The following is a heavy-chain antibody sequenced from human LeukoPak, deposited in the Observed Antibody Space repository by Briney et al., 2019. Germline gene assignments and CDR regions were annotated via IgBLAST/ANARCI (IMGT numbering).Heavy chain of an antibody. Sequence: GASVNASCKASGYTFSGSHTRWVRQAPGQGLEWMGWINPNSGGTNYAQKFQGRVTMTTDTSISTAYMELSRLRSDDTAVYYCARDALLAFTYGGQGSLVTVSS. V-gene: IGHV1-2*02. CDR3: ARDALLAFTY. J-gene: IGHJ4*02. D-gene: IGHD2-15*01. CDR1: GYTFSGSH. CDR2: INPNSGGT.